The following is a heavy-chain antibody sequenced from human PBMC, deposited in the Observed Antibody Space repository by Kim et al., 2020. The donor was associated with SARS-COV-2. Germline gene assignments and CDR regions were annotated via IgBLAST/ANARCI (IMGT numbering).Heavy chain of an antibody. V-gene: IGHV4-61*01. CDR3: ARARRRYYDSSGYLYYFDY. Sequence: SETLSLTCTVSGGSVSSGNYYWSWIRQPPGKGLEWIGYIYDSGSTNYNPSLKSRVTISVDTSKNQFSLKLSSVTAADTAVYYCARARRRYYDSSGYLYYFDYWGQGTLVTVSS. D-gene: IGHD3-22*01. CDR2: IYDSGST. CDR1: GGSVSSGNYY. J-gene: IGHJ4*02.